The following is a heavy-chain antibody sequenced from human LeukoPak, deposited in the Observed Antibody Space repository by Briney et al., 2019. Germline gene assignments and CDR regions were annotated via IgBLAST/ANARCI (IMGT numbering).Heavy chain of an antibody. Sequence: RESGPALVKPTQTLTLTCTFSGFSLSTSGMCVSWIRQPPGKALEWLARINWDDDKYYSTSLKTRLTISKDTSKNQVVLTMTNMDPVDTATYYCARILCLGYYGSGSYHYFDYWGQGTLVTVSS. J-gene: IGHJ4*02. V-gene: IGHV2-70*11. CDR1: GFSLSTSGMC. CDR2: INWDDDK. D-gene: IGHD3-10*01. CDR3: ARILCLGYYGSGSYHYFDY.